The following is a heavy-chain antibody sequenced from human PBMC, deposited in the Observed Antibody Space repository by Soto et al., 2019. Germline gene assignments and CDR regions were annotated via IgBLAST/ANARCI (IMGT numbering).Heavy chain of an antibody. CDR1: GYIFRSYL. D-gene: IGHD3-10*01. CDR3: ATFGSGGADY. J-gene: IGHJ4*02. V-gene: IGHV5-51*01. CDR2: IYPGDSDT. Sequence: GEALKIYLRTSGYIFRSYLIGRVRQTPKKGVEWMGLIYPGDSDTRNNPSLQGQVTMSCNNSISTAYLHWSSLKASDTAMYYCATFGSGGADYWGQGTPVTVSS.